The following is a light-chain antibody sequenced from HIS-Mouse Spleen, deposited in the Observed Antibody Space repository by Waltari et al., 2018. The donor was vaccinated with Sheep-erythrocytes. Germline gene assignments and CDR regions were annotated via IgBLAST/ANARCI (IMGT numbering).Light chain of an antibody. CDR3: CSYAGSYNHV. V-gene: IGLV2-11*01. CDR2: DVS. J-gene: IGLJ1*01. CDR1: SRDVGGYNY. Sequence: QSALTQPRSVSGSPGQSVTISGTGTSRDVGGYNYVSWYQQHPGKAPKLMIYDVSKRPSGVPDRFSGSKSGNTASLTISGLQAEDEADYYCCSYAGSYNHVFATGTKVTVL.